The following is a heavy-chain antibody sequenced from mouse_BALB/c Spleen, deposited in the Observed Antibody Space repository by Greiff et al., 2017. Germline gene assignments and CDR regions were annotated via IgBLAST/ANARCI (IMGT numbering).Heavy chain of an antibody. J-gene: IGHJ1*01. Sequence: VQLKESGPGLVKPSQSLSLTCTVTGYSITSDYAWNWIRQFPGNKLEWMGYISYSGSTSYNPSLKSRISITRDTSKNQFFLQLNSVTTEDTATYYCASSTGSYWYFDVWGAGTTVTVSS. D-gene: IGHD4-1*02. CDR2: ISYSGST. V-gene: IGHV3-2*02. CDR3: ASSTGSYWYFDV. CDR1: GYSITSDYA.